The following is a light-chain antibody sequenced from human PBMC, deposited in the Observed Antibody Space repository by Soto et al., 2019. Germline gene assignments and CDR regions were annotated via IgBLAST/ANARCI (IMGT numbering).Light chain of an antibody. J-gene: IGLJ1*01. CDR2: SNN. Sequence: QSVLTQPPSASGTPGQRVTISCSGSSSNIGSNYVYWYQQLPGTAPKLLIYSNNQRPSGVPDRFSGSKSGTSASLAISGLRSEDDADYYCAEWDDSLRGYVFGTGTKVTVL. CDR3: AEWDDSLRGYV. V-gene: IGLV1-47*02. CDR1: SSNIGSNY.